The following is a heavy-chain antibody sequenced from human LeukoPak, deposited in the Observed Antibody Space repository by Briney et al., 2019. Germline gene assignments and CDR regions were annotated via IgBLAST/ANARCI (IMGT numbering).Heavy chain of an antibody. CDR2: IYHSGST. CDR3: ARGGGSGVVTMVRGVTLFDY. Sequence: PSETLSLTCAVSGGSISSGGYPWSWIRQPPGKGLEWIGYIYHSGSTYYNPSLKSRVTISVDTSKNQFSLKLSSVTAADTAVYYCARGGGSGVVTMVRGVTLFDYWGQGTLVTVSS. D-gene: IGHD3-10*01. V-gene: IGHV4-30-2*01. J-gene: IGHJ4*02. CDR1: GGSISSGGYP.